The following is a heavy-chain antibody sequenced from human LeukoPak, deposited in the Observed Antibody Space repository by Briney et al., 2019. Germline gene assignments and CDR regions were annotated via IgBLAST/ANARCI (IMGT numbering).Heavy chain of an antibody. CDR3: AAFPEAAAPGYDY. Sequence: PSQTLSLTCTVSGASISSGSYYWSWIRQPAGTGLEWIGRIYTSGSTNYNPSLKSRVTISVDTSKNQFSLKLSSVTAADTAVYYCAAFPEAAAPGYDYWGQGTLVTVSS. CDR1: GASISSGSYY. J-gene: IGHJ4*02. V-gene: IGHV4-61*02. CDR2: IYTSGST. D-gene: IGHD6-13*01.